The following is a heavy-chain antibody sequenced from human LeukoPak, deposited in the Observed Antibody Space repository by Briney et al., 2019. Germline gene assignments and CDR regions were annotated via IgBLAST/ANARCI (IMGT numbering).Heavy chain of an antibody. D-gene: IGHD4-17*01. CDR3: ARAIYGHLYYYYYMDV. CDR1: GYTFTSYG. Sequence: GASVKVSCKASGYTFTSYGISWVRQAPGQGLEWMGWISAYNGNTNYAQKLQGRVTMTTDTSTSTAYMELSSLRSEDTAVYYCARAIYGHLYYYYYMDVWGKGTTVTISS. CDR2: ISAYNGNT. J-gene: IGHJ6*03. V-gene: IGHV1-18*01.